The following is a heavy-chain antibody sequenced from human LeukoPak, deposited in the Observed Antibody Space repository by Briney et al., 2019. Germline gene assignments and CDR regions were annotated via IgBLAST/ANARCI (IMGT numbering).Heavy chain of an antibody. CDR2: IYTSGST. CDR1: GGSISNYH. J-gene: IGHJ4*02. D-gene: IGHD4-17*01. CDR3: ARDRAYGDHYFDY. V-gene: IGHV4-4*07. Sequence: SETLSLTCTVSGGSISNYHWSWIRQPAGKGLEWIGRIYTSGSTNYNPSLKSRVTMSVDTSKNQFSLRLSSVTAADTAVYYCARDRAYGDHYFDYWGQGTLVTVSS.